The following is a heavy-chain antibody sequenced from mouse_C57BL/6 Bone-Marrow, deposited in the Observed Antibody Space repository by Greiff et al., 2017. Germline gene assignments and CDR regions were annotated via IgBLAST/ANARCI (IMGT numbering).Heavy chain of an antibody. CDR3: ARHVMVSPFDY. J-gene: IGHJ2*01. Sequence: EVKVIESGGGLVQPGESLKLSCESNEYEFPSHDMSWVRKTPEKRLELVAAINSDGGSTYYPDNMERRFIITRDNTKKTLYLRMSSVRSEDTALYYCARHVMVSPFDYWGQGTTRTVSS. CDR1: EYEFPSHD. V-gene: IGHV5-2*01. CDR2: INSDGGST. D-gene: IGHD2-2*01.